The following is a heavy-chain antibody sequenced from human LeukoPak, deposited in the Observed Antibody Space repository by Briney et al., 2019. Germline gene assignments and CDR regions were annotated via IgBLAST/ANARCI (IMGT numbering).Heavy chain of an antibody. J-gene: IGHJ4*02. D-gene: IGHD6-13*01. Sequence: GGSLRLSCAASGFTFSSHSMNWVRQAPGKGLEWVSYISSSSSTIYYADSVKGRFTISRDNAKNSLYLQMNSLRAEDTAVYYCARDGAWYSSSWYESYFDYWGQGTLVTVSS. CDR2: ISSSSSTI. CDR1: GFTFSSHS. CDR3: ARDGAWYSSSWYESYFDY. V-gene: IGHV3-48*01.